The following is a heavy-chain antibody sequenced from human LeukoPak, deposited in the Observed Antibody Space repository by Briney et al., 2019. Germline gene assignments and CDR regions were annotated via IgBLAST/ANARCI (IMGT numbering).Heavy chain of an antibody. Sequence: PGGSLRLSCAASGFTFSTYSINWVRQAPGKGLEWVSSISSSSDYIFYADSVKGRFTISRDNAKNSLYLQMNSLRAEDTAVYYCALGLVTDYWGQGTLVTVSS. CDR2: ISSSSDYI. D-gene: IGHD3-9*01. CDR1: GFTFSTYS. CDR3: ALGLVTDY. V-gene: IGHV3-21*01. J-gene: IGHJ4*02.